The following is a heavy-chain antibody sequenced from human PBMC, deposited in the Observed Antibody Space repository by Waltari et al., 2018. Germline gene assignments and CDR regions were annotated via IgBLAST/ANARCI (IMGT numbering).Heavy chain of an antibody. CDR1: GFTFSDYW. V-gene: IGHV3-74*01. Sequence: EVQLVESGGVLVQPGGSLRLSCTGSGFTFSDYWMHWVRQAPGKGPVWVSRINPDGSDTTHADSVKGRFTISRDNAKDTLYLQMNSLRVEDTAVYYCARAGFYRFDYWGHGTLATVSS. CDR2: INPDGSDT. D-gene: IGHD3-16*02. CDR3: ARAGFYRFDY. J-gene: IGHJ4*01.